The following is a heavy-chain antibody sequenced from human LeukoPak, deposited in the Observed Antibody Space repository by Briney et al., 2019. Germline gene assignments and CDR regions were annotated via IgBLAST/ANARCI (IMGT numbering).Heavy chain of an antibody. CDR2: ISGSGGNT. CDR3: SRTFDF. Sequence: PGGSLRLSCAASGFTFSNYAMSWVRQAPGKGLEGGSVISGSGGNTYYADSVKGRFTISRDNSKNTLYLQMNGLRAEVTAVYYCSRTFDFWGQGTLVTVSS. V-gene: IGHV3-23*01. J-gene: IGHJ4*02. CDR1: GFTFSNYA.